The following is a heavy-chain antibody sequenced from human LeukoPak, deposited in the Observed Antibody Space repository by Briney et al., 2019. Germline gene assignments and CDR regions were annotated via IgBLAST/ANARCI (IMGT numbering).Heavy chain of an antibody. V-gene: IGHV3-21*01. Sequence: GGSLRLSCAASGFTFSSYSMNWVRQAPGKGLEWVSSISSSSSYIYYADSVKGRFTISRDNAKNSLYLQMNSLRAEDTAVYYCARDHFRYYDFWSGYPEVYFDYWGQGTLVTVSS. J-gene: IGHJ4*02. CDR1: GFTFSSYS. CDR3: ARDHFRYYDFWSGYPEVYFDY. CDR2: ISSSSSYI. D-gene: IGHD3-3*01.